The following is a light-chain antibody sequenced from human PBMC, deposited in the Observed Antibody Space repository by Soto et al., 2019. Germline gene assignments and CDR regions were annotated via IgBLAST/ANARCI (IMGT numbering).Light chain of an antibody. V-gene: IGKV2-28*01. CDR3: MQALQTPFT. J-gene: IGKJ3*01. Sequence: VVMTLSALSLPVTPGEPASIFCRSIHSLLYSNGYNYLDWYLQKPGQSPQVXIYLGSYRASGVPDRFTGSGSGTDFTLKISRVEAEDVGVYYCMQALQTPFTFGPGTKVDIK. CDR2: LGS. CDR1: HSLLYSNGYNY.